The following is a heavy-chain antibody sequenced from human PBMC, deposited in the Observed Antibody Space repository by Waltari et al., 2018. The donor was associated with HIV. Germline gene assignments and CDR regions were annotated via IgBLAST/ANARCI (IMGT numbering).Heavy chain of an antibody. CDR1: GGSFSGYY. J-gene: IGHJ5*02. D-gene: IGHD1-26*01. V-gene: IGHV4-34*01. CDR2: INHSGST. Sequence: QVQLQQWGAGLLKPSETLSLTCAVYGGSFSGYYWSWIRQPPGKGLEWIGEINHSGSTNYNPSLKSRVTISVDTSKNQFSLKLSSVTAADTAVYYCARGRSKRGPISNWFDPWGQGTLVTVSS. CDR3: ARGRSKRGPISNWFDP.